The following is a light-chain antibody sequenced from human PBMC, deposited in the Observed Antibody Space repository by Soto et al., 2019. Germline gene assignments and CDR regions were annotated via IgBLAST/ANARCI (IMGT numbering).Light chain of an antibody. CDR1: QSISSSF. Sequence: EFVLTQSPGKLSLSPGERATLSCRASQSISSSFLAWYQQKPGQAPRLLIYGASSRGTGIPDRFSGSGSGTHFTLTISRLEPEDLAVYYCQQYGSSPPLTFGGGTKVEIK. CDR2: GAS. J-gene: IGKJ4*01. V-gene: IGKV3-20*01. CDR3: QQYGSSPPLT.